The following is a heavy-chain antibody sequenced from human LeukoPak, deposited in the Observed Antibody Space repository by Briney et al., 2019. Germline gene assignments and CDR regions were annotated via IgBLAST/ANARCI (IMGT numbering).Heavy chain of an antibody. CDR1: GFTFSSFA. CDR3: ATYRQVMLPFES. V-gene: IGHV3-23*01. J-gene: IGHJ4*02. Sequence: PGGSLRLSCAASGFTFSSFAMIWVRQPPGKGLEWVSSIFPTSREIHYADSVRGRSTISRDNSKSTLSLQMNSLRAEDTAIYYCATYRQVMLPFESWGQGTLVTVSS. D-gene: IGHD5-18*01. CDR2: IFPTSREI.